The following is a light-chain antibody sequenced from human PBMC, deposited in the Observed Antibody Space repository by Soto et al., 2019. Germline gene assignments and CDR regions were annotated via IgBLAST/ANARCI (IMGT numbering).Light chain of an antibody. CDR2: DNN. CDR3: GAWDDSLNVYL. CDR1: RSNIGNYY. J-gene: IGLJ1*01. V-gene: IGLV1-51*01. Sequence: QAVLTQPPSVSAAPGQRGTISCSGSRSNIGNYYVSWYHQLPGTAPKVLIYDNNKRPSGIPDRFSGSTSGTSATLAITGLQTGDGGEYSCGAWDDSLNVYLFGGGTKLPVL.